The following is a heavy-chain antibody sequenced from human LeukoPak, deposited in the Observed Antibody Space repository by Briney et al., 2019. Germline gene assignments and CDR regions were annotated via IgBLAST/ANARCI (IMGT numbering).Heavy chain of an antibody. D-gene: IGHD3-22*01. V-gene: IGHV3-23*01. CDR1: GITLSNYD. J-gene: IGHJ4*02. Sequence: GGSLRLSCAVSGITLSNYDMSWVRQAPGKGLEWVAGISGSGGTTNYADSVKGRFTISRDNPKNTLFLHMNSLRAEDTAVYFCAKRGVVIRVILVGFHKEAYYFDSWGQGALVTVSS. CDR2: ISGSGGTT. CDR3: AKRGVVIRVILVGFHKEAYYFDS.